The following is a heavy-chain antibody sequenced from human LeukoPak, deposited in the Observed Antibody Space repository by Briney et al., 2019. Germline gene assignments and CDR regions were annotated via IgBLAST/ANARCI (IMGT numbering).Heavy chain of an antibody. CDR1: GFTFRNCG. D-gene: IGHD3-10*01. CDR2: INSDGGST. V-gene: IGHV3-74*01. Sequence: PGGSLRLSCVASGFTFRNCGMTWVRQAPGKGLVWVSRINSDGGSTNYADSVKGRFTISRDNAKNTLYLQMNSLRAEDTALYYCARQNYGAGPDYWGQGTLVTVSS. J-gene: IGHJ4*02. CDR3: ARQNYGAGPDY.